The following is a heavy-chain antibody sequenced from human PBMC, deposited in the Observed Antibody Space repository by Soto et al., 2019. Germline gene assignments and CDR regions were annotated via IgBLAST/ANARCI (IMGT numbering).Heavy chain of an antibody. J-gene: IGHJ4*02. Sequence: QVQLVQSGAEVKKPGASVKVSCKASGYTFTSYGISWVRQAPGQGREWMGWISAYNGNTNYAQKLQGRVTMTTDTSTSKAYMELRSLRSDDTAVYYCARSGCSGGSCYSYYFDYWGQGTLVTVSS. CDR1: GYTFTSYG. CDR3: ARSGCSGGSCYSYYFDY. V-gene: IGHV1-18*01. CDR2: ISAYNGNT. D-gene: IGHD2-15*01.